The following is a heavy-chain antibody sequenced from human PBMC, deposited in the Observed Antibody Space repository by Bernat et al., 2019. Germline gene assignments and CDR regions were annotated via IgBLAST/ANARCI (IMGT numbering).Heavy chain of an antibody. V-gene: IGHV3-21*01. D-gene: IGHD6-19*01. CDR3: ARDSRQWLVQDY. J-gene: IGHJ4*02. CDR1: GFTFSNAW. CDR2: ISSSSSYI. Sequence: EVQLVESGGGLVKPGGSLRLSCAASGFTFSNAWMNWVRQAPGKGLEWVSSISSSSSYIDYADSVKGRFTISRDNAKNSLYLQMNSLRAEDTAVYYCARDSRQWLVQDYWGQGTLVTVSS.